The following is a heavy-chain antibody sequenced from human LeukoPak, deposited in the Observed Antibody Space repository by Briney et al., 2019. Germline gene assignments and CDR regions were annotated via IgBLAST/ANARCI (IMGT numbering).Heavy chain of an antibody. D-gene: IGHD3-10*01. Sequence: PGGSLRLSCAASGFTSSTYWMHWVRQAPGKGLVWVSRINSDGSTTDYADSVKGRFTISRDNAKNTLYLQMNSLRAEDTAVYYCVRVSNYGWSAFDIWGQGTMVTVSS. CDR2: INSDGSTT. CDR3: VRVSNYGWSAFDI. V-gene: IGHV3-74*01. J-gene: IGHJ3*02. CDR1: GFTSSTYW.